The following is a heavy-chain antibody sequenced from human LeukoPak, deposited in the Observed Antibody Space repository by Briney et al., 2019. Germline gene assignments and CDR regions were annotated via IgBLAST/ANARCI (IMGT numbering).Heavy chain of an antibody. D-gene: IGHD2-15*01. Sequence: SGPTLVKPTQTLTLTCTFSGFSLSTSGVGVGWIRQPPGKALEWLALIYWDDDKRYSPALKSRLTITKDTSTNQVVLKITNMDPVDTATYYCAHSPDSSGGSCYLGSWFDPWGQGTLVTVSS. J-gene: IGHJ5*02. V-gene: IGHV2-5*02. CDR3: AHSPDSSGGSCYLGSWFDP. CDR1: GFSLSTSGVG. CDR2: IYWDDDK.